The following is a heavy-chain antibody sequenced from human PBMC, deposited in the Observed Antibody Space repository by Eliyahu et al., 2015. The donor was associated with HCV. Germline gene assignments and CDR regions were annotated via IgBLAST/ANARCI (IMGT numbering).Heavy chain of an antibody. D-gene: IGHD6-19*01. V-gene: IGHV4-59*01. CDR3: ASGGGGIAVAGTGGWFDP. Sequence: QVQLQESGPGLVQPSETLSLTCTVSGGSITTYCWSWTRQPPGKGLEWIGYIHYSGXTNYNPSLKXRVTIXVDTSKNQFSLKLSSVTAADTAVYYCASGGGGIAVAGTGGWFDPWGQGTLVTVSS. J-gene: IGHJ5*02. CDR2: IHYSGXT. CDR1: GGSITTYC.